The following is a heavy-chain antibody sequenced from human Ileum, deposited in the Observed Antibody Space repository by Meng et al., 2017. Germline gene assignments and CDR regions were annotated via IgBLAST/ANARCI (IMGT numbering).Heavy chain of an antibody. J-gene: IGHJ4*02. Sequence: QVQLQESGPGLVKPSQTLSLTCSVSGGSISSHDFYWSWIRQPPGKGLEWIGYIHYTGSTSYNPSLESRTSTSIDTSNNQFSLKVTSVTAADTAVYYCARGVSAAGLFDNWGPVTLVTVSS. D-gene: IGHD2-2*01. CDR3: ARGVSAAGLFDN. CDR1: GGSISSHDFY. CDR2: IHYTGST. V-gene: IGHV4-30-4*01.